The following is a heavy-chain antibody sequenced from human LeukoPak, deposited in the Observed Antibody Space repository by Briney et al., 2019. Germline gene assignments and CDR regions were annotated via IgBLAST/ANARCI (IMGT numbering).Heavy chain of an antibody. Sequence: SETLSLTCTVSGGSTSTYYWSWIRQPPGKGLEWIGYVYYSGRTNYNPSLKSRVTMSVDTSKNQFSLKLSSVTAADTAVYYCARDSSGWYYFDYWGQGTLVTVSS. V-gene: IGHV4-59*01. CDR1: GGSTSTYY. J-gene: IGHJ4*02. CDR3: ARDSSGWYYFDY. CDR2: VYYSGRT. D-gene: IGHD6-13*01.